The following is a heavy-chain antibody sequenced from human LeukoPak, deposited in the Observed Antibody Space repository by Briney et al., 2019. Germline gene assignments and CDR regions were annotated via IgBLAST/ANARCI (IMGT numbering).Heavy chain of an antibody. CDR3: ASFYCSGGSCYQYFSYYYMDV. D-gene: IGHD2-15*01. V-gene: IGHV4-39*01. CDR1: GGSISSSSYY. CDR2: IYYSGST. J-gene: IGHJ6*03. Sequence: SETLSLTCTVSGGSISSSSYYWGWIRQPPGKGLEWIGSIYYSGSTYYTPSLKSRVTISVDTSKNQFSLKLSSVTAADTAVYYCASFYCSGGSCYQYFSYYYMDVWGKGTTVTISS.